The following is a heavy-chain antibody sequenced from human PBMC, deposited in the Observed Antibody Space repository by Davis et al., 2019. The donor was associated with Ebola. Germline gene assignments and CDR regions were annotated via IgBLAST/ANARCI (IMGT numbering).Heavy chain of an antibody. CDR1: GGSVSSGSYY. V-gene: IGHV4-61*01. J-gene: IGHJ6*02. CDR2: IYYSEST. CDR3: AREGEATGRGYYYYGMDV. D-gene: IGHD1-26*01. Sequence: MPSETLSLTCTVSGGSVSSGSYYWSWIRQPPEKGLEWVGYIYYSESTNYNPSLKSRVTISVDTSKNQFSLKLNSVTAADTAVYYCAREGEATGRGYYYYGMDVWGQGTTVTVSS.